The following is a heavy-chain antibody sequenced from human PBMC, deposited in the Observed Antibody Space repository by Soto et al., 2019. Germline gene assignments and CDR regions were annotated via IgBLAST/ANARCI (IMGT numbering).Heavy chain of an antibody. D-gene: IGHD3-22*01. V-gene: IGHV3-30*18. CDR2: ISYDGSNK. CDR3: AKTPSYYDSSGYSDY. CDR1: GFTFSSYG. J-gene: IGHJ4*02. Sequence: QVQLVESGGGVVQPGRSLRLSCAASGFTFSSYGMHWVRQAPGKGLEWVAVISYDGSNKYYADSVKGRFTISRDNSKNTLYLQMNSLRAEDTAVYYCAKTPSYYDSSGYSDYWGQGTLVTVSS.